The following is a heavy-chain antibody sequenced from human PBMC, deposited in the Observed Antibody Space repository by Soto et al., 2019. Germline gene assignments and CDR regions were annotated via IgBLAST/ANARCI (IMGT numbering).Heavy chain of an antibody. CDR1: GGYINSLY. CDR2: IYTSGST. V-gene: IGHV4-4*07. D-gene: IGHD2-15*01. J-gene: IGHJ4*02. Sequence: SETLSLTCTVSGGYINSLYWSWIRQPAGKGLEWIGRIYTSGSTNYNPSLKSRVTMSLDTSKNQVSLNLNSVTAADTAVYYCARDTEFGGPAGNYYFDFWGQGNMVTVSS. CDR3: ARDTEFGGPAGNYYFDF.